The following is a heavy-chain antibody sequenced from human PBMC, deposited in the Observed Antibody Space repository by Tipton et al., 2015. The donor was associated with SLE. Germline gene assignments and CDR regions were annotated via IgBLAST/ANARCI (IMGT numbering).Heavy chain of an antibody. CDR3: ARGYCSSTSCYRVYYYFDY. D-gene: IGHD2-2*02. CDR1: GGSISSHY. Sequence: LRLSCTVSGGSISSHYWSWIRQPPGKGLEWFGYIYYSGSTYYNPSLKSRVTISVDTSKNQFSLKLSSVTAADTAVYYCARGYCSSTSCYRVYYYFDYWGQGTLVTVSS. J-gene: IGHJ4*02. V-gene: IGHV4-59*11. CDR2: IYYSGST.